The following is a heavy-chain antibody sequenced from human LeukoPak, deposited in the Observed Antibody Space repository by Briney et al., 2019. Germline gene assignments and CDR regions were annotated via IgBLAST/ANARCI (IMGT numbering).Heavy chain of an antibody. CDR1: GFNFNIYV. V-gene: IGHV3-30*18. CDR2: ISYDGRDK. CDR3: AKDQRENYYYYMDV. J-gene: IGHJ6*03. D-gene: IGHD1-26*01. Sequence: AGSLRLSCAASGFNFNIYVMHWVRQAPGKGLEWVTFISYDGRDKYYADSVKGRFTISRDNSKNTLYLQMNSLRAEDSAVYYCAKDQRENYYYYMDVWGKGTTVTVS.